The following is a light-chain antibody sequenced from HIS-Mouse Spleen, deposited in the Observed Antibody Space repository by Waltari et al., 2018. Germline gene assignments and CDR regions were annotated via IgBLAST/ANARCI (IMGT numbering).Light chain of an antibody. CDR3: MQALQTWT. CDR1: QSLLHSNGYNY. J-gene: IGKJ1*01. V-gene: IGKV2-28*01. Sequence: IVMTQSPLSLLVTPGEPASISCRSSQSLLHSNGYNYLDWYLQKPGQSPQLLIYLGSNRASGVPDRVSGSGSGTDFTLKISRVEAEDVGVYYCMQALQTWTFGQGTKVEIK. CDR2: LGS.